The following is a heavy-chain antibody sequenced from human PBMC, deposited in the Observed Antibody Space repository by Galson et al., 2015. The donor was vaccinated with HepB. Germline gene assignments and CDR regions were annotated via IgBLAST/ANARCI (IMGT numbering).Heavy chain of an antibody. D-gene: IGHD2-2*01. J-gene: IGHJ6*03. CDR2: ISYDGSNK. Sequence: LRLSCAASGFTFSSYGMHWVRQAPGKGLEWVAVISYDGSNKYYADSVKGRFTISRDNSKNTLYLQMNSLRAEDTAVYYCAKMVGRGTSLLEYYYYMDVWGKGTTVTVSS. CDR3: AKMVGRGTSLLEYYYYMDV. CDR1: GFTFSSYG. V-gene: IGHV3-30*18.